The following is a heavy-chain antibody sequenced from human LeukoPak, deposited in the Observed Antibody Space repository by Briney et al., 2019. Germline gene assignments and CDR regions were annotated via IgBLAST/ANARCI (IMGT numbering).Heavy chain of an antibody. D-gene: IGHD3-22*01. CDR2: IKQDGSEK. Sequence: GGSLRLSCAASGFTFSSYWMSWVRQAPGKGLEWVANIKQDGSEKYYVDSVKGRFTISRDNAKNSLYLQMNSLRAEDTAVYYCXXXXPXLVVVMNAFDIWGQGTMVTVSS. J-gene: IGHJ3*02. CDR1: GFTFSSYW. CDR3: XXXXPXLVVVMNAFDI. V-gene: IGHV3-7*01.